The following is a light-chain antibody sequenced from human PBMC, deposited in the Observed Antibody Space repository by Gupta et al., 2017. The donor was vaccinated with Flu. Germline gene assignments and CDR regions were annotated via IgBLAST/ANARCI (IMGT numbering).Light chain of an antibody. V-gene: IGKV4-1*01. Sequence: DIVMNQSPDSLAVSLGERATVNCKSSQSVVYSSNNQNYFAWYQQKPVQPPKLLIYWASTRESGVPDRFSGSGSGTDFTLTISSLQAEDVAVCYCQQYYDTPWTFGQGTKVEIK. J-gene: IGKJ1*01. CDR2: WAS. CDR3: QQYYDTPWT. CDR1: QSVVYSSNNQNY.